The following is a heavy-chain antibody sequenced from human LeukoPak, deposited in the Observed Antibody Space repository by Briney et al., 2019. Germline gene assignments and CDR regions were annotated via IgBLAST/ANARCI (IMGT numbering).Heavy chain of an antibody. CDR3: ARDSPVSRGHIAVAGMGNWFDP. Sequence: NTGGSLRLSCAASGFTFSSYSMNWVRQAPGKGLEWVSSISSSSSYIYYADSVKGRFTISRDNAKNSLYLQMNSLRAEDTAVYYCARDSPVSRGHIAVAGMGNWFDPWGQGTLVTVSS. V-gene: IGHV3-21*01. CDR1: GFTFSSYS. CDR2: ISSSSSYI. D-gene: IGHD6-19*01. J-gene: IGHJ5*02.